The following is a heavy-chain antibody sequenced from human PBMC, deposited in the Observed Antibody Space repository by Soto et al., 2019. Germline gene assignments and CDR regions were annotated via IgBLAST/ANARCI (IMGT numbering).Heavy chain of an antibody. Sequence: QITLKESGPTLVRPKQTLTLTCTFSGFSLSTRGVSVGWIRQPPGKALEWLAFIYWDDDKRYTSSLKSRLTITKDTSKNQVVLTMTNMDPVDTATYFCAHVLGYCSGGSCYSGPSDYWGQGTLVTVSS. CDR1: GFSLSTRGVS. V-gene: IGHV2-5*02. D-gene: IGHD2-15*01. CDR3: AHVLGYCSGGSCYSGPSDY. CDR2: IYWDDDK. J-gene: IGHJ4*02.